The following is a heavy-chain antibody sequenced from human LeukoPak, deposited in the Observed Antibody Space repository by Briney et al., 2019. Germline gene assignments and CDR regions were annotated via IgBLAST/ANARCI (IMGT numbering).Heavy chain of an antibody. V-gene: IGHV3-23*01. CDR1: GLPFSTYG. Sequence: PGGSLRLSRAASGLPFSTYGMSWVRQSPGKGLEWVSAISGSATGHITNYADSVKGRFTISRDNDKNTLYLQMNSLRVEDTAVYYCANHRSAFEFWGHGTLVTVSS. J-gene: IGHJ5*01. CDR2: ISGSATGHIT. CDR3: ANHRSAFEF.